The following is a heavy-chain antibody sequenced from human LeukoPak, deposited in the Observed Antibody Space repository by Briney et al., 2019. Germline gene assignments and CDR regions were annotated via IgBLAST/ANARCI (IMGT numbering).Heavy chain of an antibody. Sequence: PGGSLRLSCAASGFTFSSYSMNWVRQAPGKGLEWVSYISSSSSTIYYADSVKGRFTISRDNAKNSLYLQMNSLRAEDTAVYYCARVEAYYDILTGFYYYYGMDVWGQGTTVTVSS. V-gene: IGHV3-48*04. J-gene: IGHJ6*02. D-gene: IGHD3-9*01. CDR3: ARVEAYYDILTGFYYYYGMDV. CDR2: ISSSSSTI. CDR1: GFTFSSYS.